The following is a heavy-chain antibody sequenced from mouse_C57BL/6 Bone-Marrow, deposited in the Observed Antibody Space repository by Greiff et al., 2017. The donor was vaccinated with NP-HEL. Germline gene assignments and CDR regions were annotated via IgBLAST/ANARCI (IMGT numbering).Heavy chain of an antibody. Sequence: VQLVESGAELVRPGPSVKMSCKASGYTFTNYWIGWAKQRPGHGLEWIGDIYPGGGYTNYNEKFKGKATLTADKSSSTAYMQFSSLTSEDSAIYYCARELGRGFDYWGQGTTLTVSS. CDR3: ARELGRGFDY. V-gene: IGHV1-63*01. J-gene: IGHJ2*01. D-gene: IGHD4-1*01. CDR1: GYTFTNYW. CDR2: IYPGGGYT.